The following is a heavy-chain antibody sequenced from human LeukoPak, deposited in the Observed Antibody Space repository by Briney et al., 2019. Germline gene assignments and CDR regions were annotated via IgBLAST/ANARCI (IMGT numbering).Heavy chain of an antibody. CDR2: IYYSGST. V-gene: IGHV4-59*01. Sequence: SETLSLTCTVSGGSISSYFWSWIRQPPGKGLEWIGYIYYSGSTNYNPSLKSRVTISVDTSKNQFSLKLSSVTAADTAVYYCAGRDGYNSGENTFDYWGQGTLVTVSS. D-gene: IGHD5-24*01. CDR3: AGRDGYNSGENTFDY. J-gene: IGHJ4*02. CDR1: GGSISSYF.